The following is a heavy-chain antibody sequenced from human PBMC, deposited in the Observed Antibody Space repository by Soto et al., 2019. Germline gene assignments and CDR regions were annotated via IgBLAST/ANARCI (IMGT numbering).Heavy chain of an antibody. CDR2: IIPIFGTA. J-gene: IGHJ6*02. Sequence: QVQLVQSGAEVKKPGSSVKVSCKASGGTFSSYAISWVRQAPGQGFEWMGGIIPIFGTANYAQKFQGRVTITADEATSTGYMEMSSLRSEDTAVYYCARAAGSSWQLLVDYYYYGMDVWGQGTTVTVSS. V-gene: IGHV1-69*01. CDR3: ARAAGSSWQLLVDYYYYGMDV. D-gene: IGHD6-13*01. CDR1: GGTFSSYA.